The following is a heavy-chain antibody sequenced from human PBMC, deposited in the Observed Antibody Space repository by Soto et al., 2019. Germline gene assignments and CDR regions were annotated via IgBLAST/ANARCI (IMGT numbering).Heavy chain of an antibody. J-gene: IGHJ6*02. D-gene: IGHD6-13*01. CDR3: ATKGRWYVGYYYYGMDV. CDR1: GYTLTELS. CDR2: FGPEDGET. V-gene: IGHV1-24*01. Sequence: ASVKVSCKVSGYTLTELSMHWVRQAPGKGLEWMGGFGPEDGETIYAQKFQGRVTMTEDTSTDTAYMELSSLRSEDTAVYYCATKGRWYVGYYYYGMDVWGQGTTVTVSS.